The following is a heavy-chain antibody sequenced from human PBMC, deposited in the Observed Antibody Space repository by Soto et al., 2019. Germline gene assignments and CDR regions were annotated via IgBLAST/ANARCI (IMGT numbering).Heavy chain of an antibody. V-gene: IGHV1-69*02. CDR1: GGTFSSYT. D-gene: IGHD2-2*01. Sequence: KVACKASGGTFSSYTISGVRQAPGQGLEWMGRIIPIIGIANYAQKFQGRVTITADKSTSTAYMELSSLRSEDTAVYYCRKDIVVIPAGPDAFDIWGQGTMVTVSS. J-gene: IGHJ3*02. CDR2: IIPIIGIA. CDR3: RKDIVVIPAGPDAFDI.